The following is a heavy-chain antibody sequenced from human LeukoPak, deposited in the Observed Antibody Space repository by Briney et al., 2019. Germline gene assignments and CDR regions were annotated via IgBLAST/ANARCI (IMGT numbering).Heavy chain of an antibody. Sequence: PGGSLRLSCAASGFTFDDYGMSWVRQAPGKGLEWVSGINWNGGSTGYADSVKGRFTISRDNAKNSLYLQMNSLRAEDTALYHCARELYYYDSSGHNWFDPWGQGTLVTVSS. CDR2: INWNGGST. V-gene: IGHV3-20*01. CDR3: ARELYYYDSSGHNWFDP. CDR1: GFTFDDYG. D-gene: IGHD3-22*01. J-gene: IGHJ5*02.